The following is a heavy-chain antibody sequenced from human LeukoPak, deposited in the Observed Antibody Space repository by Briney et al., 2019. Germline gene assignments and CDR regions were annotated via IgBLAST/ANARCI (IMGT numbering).Heavy chain of an antibody. CDR3: ARDIVVVPAANWGGFDY. V-gene: IGHV1-2*02. D-gene: IGHD2-2*01. Sequence: ASVKVSCKASGYTFTGYYMHWVRQAPGQGLEWMGWINPNSGGTNYAQKFQGRVTMTRDTSISTAYMGLSRLRSDDTAVYYCARDIVVVPAANWGGFDYWGQGTLVTVSS. CDR2: INPNSGGT. J-gene: IGHJ4*02. CDR1: GYTFTGYY.